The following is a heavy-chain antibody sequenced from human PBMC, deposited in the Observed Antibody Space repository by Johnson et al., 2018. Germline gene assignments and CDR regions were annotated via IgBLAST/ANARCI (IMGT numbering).Heavy chain of an antibody. V-gene: IGHV3-23*04. Sequence: VQLVQAGGGVVQPGRSLRLSCAASGFTFSSYAMSWVRQAPGKGLEWVAAISGSGGSTYYADSVKGRFTISSDNSKNSLYLQMNSLRAEDTAVYYCARDGVVPAANNSGYWGQGTLVTVSS. D-gene: IGHD2-2*01. J-gene: IGHJ4*02. CDR3: ARDGVVPAANNSGY. CDR1: GFTFSSYA. CDR2: ISGSGGST.